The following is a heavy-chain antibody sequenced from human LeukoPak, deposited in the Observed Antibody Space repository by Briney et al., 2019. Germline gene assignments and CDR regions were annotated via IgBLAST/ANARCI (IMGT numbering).Heavy chain of an antibody. Sequence: GASVTVSCKASGYTFSDHYMQWVRQAPGQGFEWLGWINPNSGDTSYARKFRGRVTMTRDMSLSTAYMELRRLTYDDTAVYYCARGALDPDTVTNYFEYWAQGTLVTVSS. V-gene: IGHV1-2*02. J-gene: IGHJ4*02. CDR2: INPNSGDT. CDR1: GYTFSDHY. CDR3: ARGALDPDTVTNYFEY. D-gene: IGHD4-17*01.